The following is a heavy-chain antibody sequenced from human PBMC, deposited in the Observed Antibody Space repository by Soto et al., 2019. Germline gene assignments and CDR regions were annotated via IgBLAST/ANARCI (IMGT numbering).Heavy chain of an antibody. D-gene: IGHD7-27*01. CDR1: GYAFSNYD. CDR2: INPSGGTT. CDR3: ARAGGETEYYYSMAV. V-gene: IGHV1-46*01. Sequence: QVQLVQSGAEVKKPGASVKVSCKASGYAFSNYDMHWVRQAPGHGLEWMGIINPSGGTTTYTQKFQARVTMTSDTSTGTVFMELSSLISDDEVGYYCARAGGETEYYYSMAVWRQGPTVNVSS. J-gene: IGHJ6*02.